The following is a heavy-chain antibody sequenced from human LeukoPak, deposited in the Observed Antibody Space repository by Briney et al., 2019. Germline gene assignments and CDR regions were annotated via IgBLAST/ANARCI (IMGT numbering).Heavy chain of an antibody. J-gene: IGHJ6*03. D-gene: IGHD5-12*01. CDR2: VNSDGTGT. CDR1: GFTFSSYW. Sequence: PGGSLRLSCAASGFTFSSYWMHWVRPAPGKGLVWVSRVNSDGTGTTYADSVEGRFTISRDNAKNTVYLQMNSLRAEDTAIYYCIRTLIVATSPYMDVWGKGTTVTVSS. V-gene: IGHV3-74*01. CDR3: IRTLIVATSPYMDV.